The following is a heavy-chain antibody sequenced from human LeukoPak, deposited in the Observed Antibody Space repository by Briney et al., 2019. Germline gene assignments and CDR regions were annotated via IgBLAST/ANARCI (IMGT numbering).Heavy chain of an antibody. J-gene: IGHJ6*02. D-gene: IGHD3-22*01. Sequence: GGSLRLSCAASGFTFSSYWMSWVRQAPGKGLEWVANIKQDGSEKYYVDSVKGRFTISRDNAKNSLYLQMNSLRAGDTAVYYCARDPGDDSGYYRYYYGMDVWGQGTTVTVSS. V-gene: IGHV3-7*01. CDR3: ARDPGDDSGYYRYYYGMDV. CDR1: GFTFSSYW. CDR2: IKQDGSEK.